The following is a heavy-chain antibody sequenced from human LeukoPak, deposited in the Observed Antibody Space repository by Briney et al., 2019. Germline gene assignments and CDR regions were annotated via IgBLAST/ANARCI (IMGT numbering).Heavy chain of an antibody. D-gene: IGHD3-3*01. CDR1: GGSFSSTSYY. J-gene: IGHJ4*02. V-gene: IGHV4-39*01. CDR3: ARSGITIFGVVNSPDY. Sequence: SETLSLTCTVSGGSFSSTSYYWGWIRQPPGKGLEWIGSIYYSGNTYYNPSLKSRVTISVDTSKNQISLKLSSVTAADTAVYYCARSGITIFGVVNSPDYWGQGTLVTVSS. CDR2: IYYSGNT.